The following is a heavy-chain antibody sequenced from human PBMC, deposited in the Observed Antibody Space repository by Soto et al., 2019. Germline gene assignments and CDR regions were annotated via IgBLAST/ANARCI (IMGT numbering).Heavy chain of an antibody. CDR2: INAGNGDT. V-gene: IGHV1-3*01. Sequence: QVQLVQSGAEMKKPGASVKLSCKTSGINYNTYAIHWVRQAPGQGLAWMEWINAGNGDTRYSQNFQGRVTLTRDTSASTVYMDLDSLKSEDTGVYYCARAISGYVTWGQGTLVTVSS. CDR1: GINYNTYA. CDR3: ARAISGYVT. J-gene: IGHJ4*02. D-gene: IGHD5-12*01.